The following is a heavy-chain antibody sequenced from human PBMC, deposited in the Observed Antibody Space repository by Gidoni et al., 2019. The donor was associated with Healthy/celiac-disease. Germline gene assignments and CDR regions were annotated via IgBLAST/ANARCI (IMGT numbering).Heavy chain of an antibody. CDR2: IYYSGST. Sequence: QLQLQESGPGLVKPSENLSLTCTVPGGSISTSRYYWGWIRQPPGKGLEWIGSIYYSGSTYYNPSLKSRVTISVDTSKNQFSLKLSSVTAADTAVYYCASSEHDSSSWYGLSVYWGQGTLVTVSS. CDR3: ASSEHDSSSWYGLSVY. V-gene: IGHV4-39*01. CDR1: GGSISTSRYY. D-gene: IGHD6-13*01. J-gene: IGHJ4*02.